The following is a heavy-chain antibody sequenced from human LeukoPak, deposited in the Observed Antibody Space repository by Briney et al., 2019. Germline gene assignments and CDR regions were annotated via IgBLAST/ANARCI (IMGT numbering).Heavy chain of an antibody. CDR3: ARDSHFFGEGYYYYYMDV. Sequence: PSETLSLTCTVSGGSISSYYWSWIRQPAGKGLEWIGRIYTGGSTNYNPSLKSRVTMSVDTSKNQFSLKLSSVTAADTAVYYCARDSHFFGEGYYYYYMDVWGKGTTVTVSS. J-gene: IGHJ6*03. V-gene: IGHV4-4*07. CDR1: GGSISSYY. CDR2: IYTGGST. D-gene: IGHD3-3*01.